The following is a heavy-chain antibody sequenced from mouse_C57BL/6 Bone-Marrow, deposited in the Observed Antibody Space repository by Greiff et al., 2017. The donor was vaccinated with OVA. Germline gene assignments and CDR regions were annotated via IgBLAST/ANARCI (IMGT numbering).Heavy chain of an antibody. V-gene: IGHV1-63*01. CDR1: GYTFTNYW. CDR3: FYYDYDGYYAMDY. CDR2: IYPGGGYT. D-gene: IGHD2-4*01. J-gene: IGHJ4*01. Sequence: VKLMESGAELVRPGTSVKMSCKASGYTFTNYWIGWAKQRPGHGLEWIGDIYPGGGYTNYNEKFKGKATLTADKSSSTAYMQFSSLTSEDSAIYYWFYYDYDGYYAMDYWGQGTSVTVSS.